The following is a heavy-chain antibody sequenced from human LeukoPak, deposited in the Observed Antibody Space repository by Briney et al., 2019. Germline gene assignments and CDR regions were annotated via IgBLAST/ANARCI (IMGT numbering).Heavy chain of an antibody. V-gene: IGHV1-46*01. J-gene: IGHJ4*02. CDR3: ARMYSNYVFDY. D-gene: IGHD4-11*01. CDR1: GYTFTSYY. Sequence: ASVKVSCKASGYTFTSYYMHWVRQAPGQGLEWMGIINPSGGSTSYAQKFQGRVTVTRDMSTSTVYMELSNLRSEDTAVYYCARMYSNYVFDYWGQGTLVTVSS. CDR2: INPSGGST.